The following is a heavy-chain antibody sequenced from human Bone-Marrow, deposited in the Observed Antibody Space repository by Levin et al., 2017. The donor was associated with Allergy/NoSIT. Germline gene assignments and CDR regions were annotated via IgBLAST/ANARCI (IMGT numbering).Heavy chain of an antibody. CDR3: AKLTGLAVAGTRGFDY. V-gene: IGHV3-23*01. D-gene: IGHD6-19*01. CDR1: GFTFSSYA. J-gene: IGHJ4*02. CDR2: ISGSGGST. Sequence: GASVKVSCAASGFTFSSYAMTWVRQAPGKGLEWVSAISGSGGSTYYADSVKGRFTISRDNSKNMLYLQMNSLRAEDTAIYYCAKLTGLAVAGTRGFDYWGQGTLVPVSS.